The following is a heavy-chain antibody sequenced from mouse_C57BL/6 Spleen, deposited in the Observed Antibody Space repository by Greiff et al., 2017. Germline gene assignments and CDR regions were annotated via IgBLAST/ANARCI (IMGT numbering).Heavy chain of an antibody. CDR2: ISSGGDYI. D-gene: IGHD1-1*01. V-gene: IGHV5S21*01. CDR1: GFTFSSYA. J-gene: IGHJ1*03. Sequence: EVMLVESGEGLVKPGGSLKLSCAASGFTFSSYAMSWVRQTPEKRLEWVAYISSGGDYIYYADTVKGRFTISRDNARNTLYLQMSSLKSEDTAMYYCARDDYYGSSYDWYFDVWGTGTTVTVSS. CDR3: ARDDYYGSSYDWYFDV.